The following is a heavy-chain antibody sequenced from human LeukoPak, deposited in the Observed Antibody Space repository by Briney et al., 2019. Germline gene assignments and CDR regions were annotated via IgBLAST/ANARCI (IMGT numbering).Heavy chain of an antibody. D-gene: IGHD3-16*01. CDR3: AEEQGGGLSGSLGGLFASYYTYYYMDV. CDR2: INPSDGAT. V-gene: IGHV1-46*01. J-gene: IGHJ6*03. CDR1: GYTFTMYY. Sequence: EASVKVSCKASGYTFTMYYIHWVRQAPGQGLEWMGMINPSDGATTYAQRFQGRVTMTRDMSPTTVYMDQRSLRSEDTAVYFGAEEQGGGLSGSLGGLFASYYTYYYMDVWGRGTTVTVSS.